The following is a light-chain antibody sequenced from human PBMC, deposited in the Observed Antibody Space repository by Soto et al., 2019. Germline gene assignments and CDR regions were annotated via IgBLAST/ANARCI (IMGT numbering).Light chain of an antibody. V-gene: IGKV3-11*01. CDR3: QQRSNWPPWT. CDR2: DAS. J-gene: IGKJ1*01. CDR1: QSVSSY. Sequence: EIVLTPSPATLSLSPGERATLSCRASQSVSSYLAWYQQKPGQAPRVLIYDASNRATGIPARFSGSGSGTDFTLTISSLEPEDFAVYYCQQRSNWPPWTFGQGTKVDIK.